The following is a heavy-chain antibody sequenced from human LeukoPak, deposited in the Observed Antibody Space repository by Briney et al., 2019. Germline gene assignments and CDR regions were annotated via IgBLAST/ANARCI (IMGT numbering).Heavy chain of an antibody. Sequence: SETLSLTCAVYGDSFSGYYWSWIRQPPGKGLEWSGEINHSGSTNYNPSLKSRVTISVDTSKNQFSLKLSSVTAADTAVYYCARSHGGGIAADYVGYWGQGTLVTVSS. D-gene: IGHD6-13*01. V-gene: IGHV4-34*01. CDR2: INHSGST. J-gene: IGHJ4*02. CDR1: GDSFSGYY. CDR3: ARSHGGGIAADYVGY.